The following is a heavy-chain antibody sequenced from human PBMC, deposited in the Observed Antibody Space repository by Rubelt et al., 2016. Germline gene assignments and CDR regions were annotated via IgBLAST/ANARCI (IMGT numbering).Heavy chain of an antibody. Sequence: EVQLAESGGGFVKPGGSLRLSCVASGFTFTDAWMSWVRQAPGKGLEWVSGISGSGGSTYYADSVKGRFTISRDNSKNTLYLQMSSLRAEDTAVYYCAKVYYGTSGYYRYYFDYWSQGTLVTVSS. D-gene: IGHD3-22*01. CDR3: AKVYYGTSGYYRYYFDY. V-gene: IGHV3-23*04. CDR2: ISGSGGST. CDR1: GFTFTDAW. J-gene: IGHJ4*02.